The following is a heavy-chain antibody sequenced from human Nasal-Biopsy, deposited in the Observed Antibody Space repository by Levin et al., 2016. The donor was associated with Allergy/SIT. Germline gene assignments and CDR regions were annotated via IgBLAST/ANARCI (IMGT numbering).Heavy chain of an antibody. J-gene: IGHJ5*02. D-gene: IGHD1-26*01. CDR3: ARENTGYYNSVYSWLDP. CDR1: GYTFSGYY. Sequence: ASVKVSCKASGYTFSGYYIYWVRQAPGQGLEWMGWIDPSSGAIKYAQKFQGRVTLTRDTSVSTAYMELERLSVDDTAVYYCARENTGYYNSVYSWLDPWGQGTLVAVSS. CDR2: IDPSSGAI. V-gene: IGHV1-2*02.